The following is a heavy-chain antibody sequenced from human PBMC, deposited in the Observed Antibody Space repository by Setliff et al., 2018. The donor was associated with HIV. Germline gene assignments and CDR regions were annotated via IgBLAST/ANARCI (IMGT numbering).Heavy chain of an antibody. V-gene: IGHV1-2*02. CDR3: ARVAWYYSFWSGLGDAFDI. Sequence: ASVKVSCKASGYTFTGYYMHWVRQAPGQGLEWMGWINPNSGGTTYAQKFQGRVTMTRDTSISTAYMELSRLRSDDTAVYYCARVAWYYSFWSGLGDAFDIWGQGTMVTVSS. CDR2: INPNSGGT. D-gene: IGHD3-3*01. CDR1: GYTFTGYY. J-gene: IGHJ3*02.